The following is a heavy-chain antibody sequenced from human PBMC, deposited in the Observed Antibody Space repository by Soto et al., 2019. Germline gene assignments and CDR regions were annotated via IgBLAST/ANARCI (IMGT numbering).Heavy chain of an antibody. CDR1: GFTFSSYW. D-gene: IGHD3-22*01. CDR2: IKQDGSEK. Sequence: EVQLVESGGGLVQPGGSLRLSCAASGFTFSSYWMSWVRQAPGKGLEWVANIKQDGSEKYYVDSVKGRFTISRDNAKNSLYLQMNSLRAEDTAVYYCARDQGYYYDSRPCDYRGQGTLVTVSS. CDR3: ARDQGYYYDSRPCDY. V-gene: IGHV3-7*01. J-gene: IGHJ4*02.